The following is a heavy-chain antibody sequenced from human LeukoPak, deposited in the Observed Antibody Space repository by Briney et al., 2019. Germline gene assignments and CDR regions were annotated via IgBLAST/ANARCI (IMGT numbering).Heavy chain of an antibody. J-gene: IGHJ4*02. D-gene: IGHD6-13*01. Sequence: AGGSLRLSCAASGFTFSSYGIHWVRQAPGKGLEWVAVISYDGTNKYYADSVQGRFTISRDNSKNTLYLQMNSLRTEDTAVYYCAKDPTGYSSSWNFDYWGQGTLVTVSS. CDR1: GFTFSSYG. V-gene: IGHV3-30*18. CDR2: ISYDGTNK. CDR3: AKDPTGYSSSWNFDY.